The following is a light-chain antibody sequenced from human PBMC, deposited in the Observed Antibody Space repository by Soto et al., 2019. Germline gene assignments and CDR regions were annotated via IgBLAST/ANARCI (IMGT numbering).Light chain of an antibody. Sequence: IVFSQSPFTLALSPGERATLSCRASQNISSYLIWYQQKPGQAPRLLMYDVSNRATGIPARFSGRGSGTDFTLTISSLEPEDLAVYYCQQRSNWPRTFGQGTKVDIK. CDR2: DVS. CDR1: QNISSY. J-gene: IGKJ1*01. V-gene: IGKV3-11*01. CDR3: QQRSNWPRT.